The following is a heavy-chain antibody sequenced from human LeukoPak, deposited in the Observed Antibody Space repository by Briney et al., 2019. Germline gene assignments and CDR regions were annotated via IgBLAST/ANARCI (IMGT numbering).Heavy chain of an antibody. CDR3: ARNRYYYDSSGTYLDY. Sequence: VASVKFSCKASGGTFSSYAISWVRQAPGQGLEWMGGIIPIFGTANYAQKFQGRVTITADESTSTAYMELSSLRSEDTAVYYCARNRYYYDSSGTYLDYWGQGTLVTVSS. D-gene: IGHD3-22*01. CDR2: IIPIFGTA. V-gene: IGHV1-69*01. CDR1: GGTFSSYA. J-gene: IGHJ4*02.